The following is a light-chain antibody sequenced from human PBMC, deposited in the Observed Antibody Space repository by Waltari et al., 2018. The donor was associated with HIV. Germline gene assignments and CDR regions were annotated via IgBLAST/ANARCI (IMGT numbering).Light chain of an antibody. J-gene: IGLJ2*01. CDR3: NARDTSGNLLL. Sequence: SAGLTQDRVVSVALGQTVKITCQGDSLRNYYASWHQQKPGQAPLLVLYGTNDRPSGIPARFSGATSGNTASLTIADVQAEDEGDYYCNARDTSGNLLLVGGGTKLTVL. CDR1: SLRNYY. CDR2: GTN. V-gene: IGLV3-19*01.